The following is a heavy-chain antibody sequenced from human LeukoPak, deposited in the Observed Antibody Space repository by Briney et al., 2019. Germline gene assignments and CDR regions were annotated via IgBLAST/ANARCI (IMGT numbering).Heavy chain of an antibody. CDR2: IQHDGSNQ. V-gene: IGHV3-30*02. J-gene: IGHJ3*02. CDR3: AKVNQHDYDILTGYSDAFDI. Sequence: GGSLRLSCAAPGCYGMHWVRQAPAKGLEWVAYIQHDGSNQQYADSVKGRFSISRDSSKNMLYLQMNSLRAEDTALYYCAKVNQHDYDILTGYSDAFDIWGQGTMVTVSS. CDR1: GCYG. D-gene: IGHD3-9*01.